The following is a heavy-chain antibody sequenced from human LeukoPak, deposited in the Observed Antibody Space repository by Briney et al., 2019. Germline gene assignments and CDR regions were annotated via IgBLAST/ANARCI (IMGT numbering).Heavy chain of an antibody. CDR3: TPALTTVTTAAPNY. D-gene: IGHD4-17*01. J-gene: IGHJ4*02. CDR2: IRSKANSYAT. V-gene: IGHV3-73*01. Sequence: GGSLRLSCVASGFTFSDSGMHWVRQASGKGLEWVGRIRSKANSYATVYAASVKGRFTISRDDSKNTAYLQMNSLKTEDTAVYYCTPALTTVTTAAPNYWGQGTLVTVSS. CDR1: GFTFSDSG.